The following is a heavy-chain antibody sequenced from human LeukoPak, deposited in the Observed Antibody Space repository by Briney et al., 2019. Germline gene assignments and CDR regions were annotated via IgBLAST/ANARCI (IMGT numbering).Heavy chain of an antibody. V-gene: IGHV4-59*01. CDR3: ARRRYNYDY. Sequence: SETLSLTCTVSGGSISSYYWSWVRQPPGKGLEWIGYIYYSGNTIYNPSLKSGVTISIDTSKNQFSLKLSSVTAADTAVYYCARRRYNYDYWGQGTLVTVSS. D-gene: IGHD5-18*01. CDR1: GGSISSYY. J-gene: IGHJ4*02. CDR2: IYYSGNT.